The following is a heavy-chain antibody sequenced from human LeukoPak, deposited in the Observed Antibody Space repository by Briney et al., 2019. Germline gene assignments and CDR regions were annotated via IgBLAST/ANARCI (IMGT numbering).Heavy chain of an antibody. D-gene: IGHD1-1*01. J-gene: IGHJ4*02. CDR1: GYRFSDYY. V-gene: IGHV1-2*02. CDR3: ARDHVSRKNDRNFDY. CDR2: INPQSGNT. Sequence: ASVKVSCEASGYRFSDYYMFWIRQAPGQGPEWVGWINPQSGNTNYAEKFQGRVTITRDTSISTFYMELYSLSSDDTAVYFCARDHVSRKNDRNFDYWGQGTLVIVSS.